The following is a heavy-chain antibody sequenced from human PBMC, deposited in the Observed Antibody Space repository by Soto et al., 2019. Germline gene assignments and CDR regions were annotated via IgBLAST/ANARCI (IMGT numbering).Heavy chain of an antibody. V-gene: IGHV3-49*03. CDR2: IRSKGYGGTT. D-gene: IGHD2-15*01. CDR3: TRAGVVVVAATYDP. CDR1: GFTFGDYA. Sequence: PGGSLRLSCTASGFTFGDYAMSWFRQAPGKGLEREGFIRSKGYGGTTEYAASVKGRFTISRDDSKSIAYLQMNSLKTEDTAVYYCTRAGVVVVAATYDPWGQGTLVTVSS. J-gene: IGHJ5*02.